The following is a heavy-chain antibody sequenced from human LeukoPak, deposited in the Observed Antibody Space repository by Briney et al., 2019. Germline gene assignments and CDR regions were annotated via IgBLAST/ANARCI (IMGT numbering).Heavy chain of an antibody. Sequence: GESLKISCKGSGYSFTSYWIGWVRQMPGKGLEWMGIIYPGDSDTRYSPSFQGQVTISADKSISTAYLQWSGLKASDTAMYYCASRSGRSGSYFDYWGQGTLVTVSS. CDR1: GYSFTSYW. J-gene: IGHJ4*02. CDR3: ASRSGRSGSYFDY. D-gene: IGHD3-10*01. CDR2: IYPGDSDT. V-gene: IGHV5-51*01.